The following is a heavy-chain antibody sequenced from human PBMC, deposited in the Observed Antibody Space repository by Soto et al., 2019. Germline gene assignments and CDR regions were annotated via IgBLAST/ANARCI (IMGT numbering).Heavy chain of an antibody. CDR2: ISAYNGNT. D-gene: IGHD4-17*01. CDR3: ARNDYGDYDDALDI. J-gene: IGHJ3*02. CDR1: GYTFTSYG. V-gene: IGHV1-18*01. Sequence: QVQLVQSGAEVKKPGASVKVSCKASGYTFTSYGISWVRQAPGQGLEWMGWISAYNGNTNYAQKFQGRVTMTTDTSTSTAYMELRSLISDDPAVYYCARNDYGDYDDALDIWGQGTMVTVSS.